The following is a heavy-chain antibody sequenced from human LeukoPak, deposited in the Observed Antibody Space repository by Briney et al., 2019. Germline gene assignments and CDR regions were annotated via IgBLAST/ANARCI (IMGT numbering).Heavy chain of an antibody. CDR2: IYFSGTT. CDR1: GSSISSGDYY. Sequence: SETLSLTCTVSGSSISSGDYYWSWVRQPPGKALEWIGYIYFSGTTYYKPALKSRVSMSVDTSKNQFSLKLSSVSAADTAMYYCARSTGRLQPFDYWGQGTLVTVSS. CDR3: ARSTGRLQPFDY. D-gene: IGHD1-1*01. V-gene: IGHV4-30-4*01. J-gene: IGHJ4*02.